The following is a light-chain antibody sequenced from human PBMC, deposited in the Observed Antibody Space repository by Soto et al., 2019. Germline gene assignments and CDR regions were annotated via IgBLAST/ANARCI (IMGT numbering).Light chain of an antibody. Sequence: QSALTQPPSASGSPGQSVTISCTGTSSDVGGYNYVSWYQQHPGKAPKLMISEVSKRPSGVPDRSSGSKSGNTASLTVSGLQAEDEADYYCSSFAGNNNLVFGGGTKLTAL. CDR1: SSDVGGYNY. V-gene: IGLV2-8*01. J-gene: IGLJ2*01. CDR2: EVS. CDR3: SSFAGNNNLV.